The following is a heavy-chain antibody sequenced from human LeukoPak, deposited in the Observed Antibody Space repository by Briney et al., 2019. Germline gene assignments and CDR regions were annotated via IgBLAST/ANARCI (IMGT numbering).Heavy chain of an antibody. CDR3: TKESDYVDYMVHFQH. D-gene: IGHD4-17*01. CDR2: ISNDGGNK. CDR1: GVTFSRYG. V-gene: IGHV3-30*18. Sequence: PGGSLRLSCEVSGVTFSRYGMHWVRQAPGKGLEWVAVISNDGGNKYYVDSVKGRFTISRDNSKNTVFLQMNSLRPEDAAVYYCTKESDYVDYMVHFQHWGQGTLVTVSS. J-gene: IGHJ1*01.